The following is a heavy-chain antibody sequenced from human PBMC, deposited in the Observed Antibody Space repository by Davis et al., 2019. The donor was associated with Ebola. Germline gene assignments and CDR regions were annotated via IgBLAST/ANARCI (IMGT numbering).Heavy chain of an antibody. CDR2: ISNDGSSA. CDR3: ADSWLPTGH. D-gene: IGHD6-19*01. V-gene: IGHV3-74*01. J-gene: IGHJ4*02. Sequence: PGGSLRLSCAASGFTFSSYWMHWVRQAPGKGLVWVSRISNDGSSAYYADSVKGRFAISRDNAKNTLYLQMNSLRAEDTAVYYCADSWLPTGHWGQGTLVTVSS. CDR1: GFTFSSYW.